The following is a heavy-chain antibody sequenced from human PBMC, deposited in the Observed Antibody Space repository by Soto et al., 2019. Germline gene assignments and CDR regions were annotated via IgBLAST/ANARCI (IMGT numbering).Heavy chain of an antibody. Sequence: SETLSLTCTISGGSISTDRYYWGWIRQPPGRGLEWIGSIFYTGSTYYNPSLKSRATISVDTSKNQFSLNMRSVTAADTAAYYCVTNYAGQFVYWGQGSLVTVSX. V-gene: IGHV4-39*01. CDR1: GGSISTDRYY. J-gene: IGHJ4*02. D-gene: IGHD2-2*01. CDR3: VTNYAGQFVY. CDR2: IFYTGST.